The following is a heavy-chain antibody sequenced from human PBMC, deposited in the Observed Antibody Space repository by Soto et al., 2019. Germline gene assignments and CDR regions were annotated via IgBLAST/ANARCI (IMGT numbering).Heavy chain of an antibody. D-gene: IGHD6-6*01. Sequence: SSVKCSDRASGGACSSDTVRWVRQEKGQGLEWMGRIIPILGIANYAQKFQGRVTITADKSTSTAYMELSSLRSEDTAVYYCARDKTEYSSSSWYNWFDPWGQGTLVTVSS. CDR3: ARDKTEYSSSSWYNWFDP. CDR1: GGACSSDT. V-gene: IGHV1-69*04. J-gene: IGHJ5*02. CDR2: IIPILGIA.